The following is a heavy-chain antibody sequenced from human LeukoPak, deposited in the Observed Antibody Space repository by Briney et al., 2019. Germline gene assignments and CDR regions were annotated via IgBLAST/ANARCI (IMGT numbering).Heavy chain of an antibody. CDR1: GGSISSGSYY. CDR3: ARGPVNLWSNYFDY. D-gene: IGHD2-21*01. V-gene: IGHV4-61*02. CDR2: IYTSGST. Sequence: PSQTLSLTCTVSGGSISSGSYYWSWIRQPAGKGLEWIGRIYTSGSTNYNPSLKSRVTISVDTSKNQFSLKLSSVTAADTAVYYCARGPVNLWSNYFDYWGQGTLVTVSS. J-gene: IGHJ4*02.